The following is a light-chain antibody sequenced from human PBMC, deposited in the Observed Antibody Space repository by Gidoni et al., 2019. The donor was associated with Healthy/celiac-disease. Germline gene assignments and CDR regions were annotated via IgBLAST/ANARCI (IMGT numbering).Light chain of an antibody. CDR3: QQEDNLPLT. CDR1: QDISNE. Sequence: DIQLTPSPSSLSASVGDSVTLTCQASQDISNELNWYQQKPGKAPKLLIYDASNLETGVPSRFSGSGSGTDITFTISSLQPEDIATYYWQQEDNLPLTFGGGTKVEIK. V-gene: IGKV1-33*01. J-gene: IGKJ4*01. CDR2: DAS.